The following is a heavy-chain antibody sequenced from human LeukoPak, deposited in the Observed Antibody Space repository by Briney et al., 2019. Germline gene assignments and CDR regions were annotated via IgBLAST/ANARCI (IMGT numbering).Heavy chain of an antibody. CDR3: ARAGRMTIFGVVAQTGQYWYFDL. CDR1: GYTFSTYG. CDR2: ISTYNGNT. J-gene: IGHJ2*01. V-gene: IGHV1-18*01. D-gene: IGHD3-3*01. Sequence: ASVKVSCKASGYTFSTYGISWVRQAPGQGLEWLGWISTYNGNTNYAQNFQGRVTMTTDTSTNTTYMELRSLRSDDTAVYYCARAGRMTIFGVVAQTGQYWYFDLWGRGTLVTVSS.